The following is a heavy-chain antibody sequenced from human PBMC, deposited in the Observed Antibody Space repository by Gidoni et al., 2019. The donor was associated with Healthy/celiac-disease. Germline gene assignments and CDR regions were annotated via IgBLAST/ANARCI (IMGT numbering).Heavy chain of an antibody. J-gene: IGHJ4*02. CDR1: GFSCSSYA. Sequence: EVQLFASVRGLVQLGGSLRLSSAASGFSCSSYAMSWVRQAPGEVLEWVSAISGSGGSTYYADSVKGRFTISRDNSKNTLYLQMNSMRADDTAVYYCARNRYSGSYYSDYWGQGTLVTVSS. CDR3: ARNRYSGSYYSDY. D-gene: IGHD1-26*01. CDR2: ISGSGGST. V-gene: IGHV3-23*01.